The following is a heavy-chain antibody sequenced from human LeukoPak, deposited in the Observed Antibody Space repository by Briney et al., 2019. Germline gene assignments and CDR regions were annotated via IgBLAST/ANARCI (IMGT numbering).Heavy chain of an antibody. CDR2: MSYDGDET. CDR1: GFTFPSYA. Sequence: PGGSLRLSCAASGFTFPSYALHWVRQAPDKGLEWVAVMSYDGDETSYADSVKGRFTISRDNSKNTLYLQMNSLRAEDWAMYYCARSGPDLGFDYWGQGTLVIVSS. V-gene: IGHV3-30-3*01. CDR3: ARSGPDLGFDY. J-gene: IGHJ4*02.